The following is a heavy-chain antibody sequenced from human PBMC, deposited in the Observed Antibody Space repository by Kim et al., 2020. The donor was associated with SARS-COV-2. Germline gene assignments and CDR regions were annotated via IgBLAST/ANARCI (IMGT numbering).Heavy chain of an antibody. CDR1: GGSISSSSYY. CDR2: IYYSGST. J-gene: IGHJ2*01. CDR3: ARHGPLEYYYDSSGYYNDWYFDL. V-gene: IGHV4-39*01. Sequence: SETLSLTCTVSGGSISSSSYYWGWIRQPPGKGLEWIGSIYYSGSTYYNPSLKSRVTISVDTSKNQFSLKLSSVTAADTAVYYCARHGPLEYYYDSSGYYNDWYFDLWGRGTLVTVSS. D-gene: IGHD3-22*01.